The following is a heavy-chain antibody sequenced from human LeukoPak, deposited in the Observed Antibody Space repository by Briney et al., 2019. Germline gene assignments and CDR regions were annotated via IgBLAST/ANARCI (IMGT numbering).Heavy chain of an antibody. CDR2: IYPADSDI. CDR1: GYSFTSYW. J-gene: IGHJ5*02. Sequence: GESLKISCEGSGYSFTSYWIAWVRQMPGKGLEWMGIIYPADSDIRYSPSFQGQVTISADKSISTAYLQWSSLKASDTAIYYCARQEYCSGGSCYTWFDPWGQGTLVVVSS. D-gene: IGHD2-15*01. V-gene: IGHV5-51*01. CDR3: ARQEYCSGGSCYTWFDP.